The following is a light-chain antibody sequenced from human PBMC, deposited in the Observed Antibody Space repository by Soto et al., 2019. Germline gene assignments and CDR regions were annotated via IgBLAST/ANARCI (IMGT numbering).Light chain of an antibody. V-gene: IGKV3-20*01. CDR1: HSVSSDY. CDR3: QHYDNSPPSVT. J-gene: IGKJ3*01. CDR2: GAS. Sequence: EIVLTQSPDTLSLSPVERATLSCRASHSVSSDYLVWYQQKPGQAPRLLIYGASRRATGIPDRFSGSGSGTDFILTISRLEPEDFAVYYCQHYDNSPPSVTFGPGTKVDIK.